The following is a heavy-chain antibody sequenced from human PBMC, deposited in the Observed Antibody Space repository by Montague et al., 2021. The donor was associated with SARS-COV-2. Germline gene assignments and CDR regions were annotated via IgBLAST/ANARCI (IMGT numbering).Heavy chain of an antibody. D-gene: IGHD6-19*01. V-gene: IGHV3-30-3*01. J-gene: IGHJ4*02. CDR1: GFTFSSYA. Sequence: SLRLSCAASGFTFSSYAMHWVRQAPGKGLDWVAVISYDGSNKYYADSVQGRFTISRDNSKNTLYLQMSSLRAEDTAVYYCASEMIAVAGTAPFDYWGQGTLVTVSS. CDR2: ISYDGSNK. CDR3: ASEMIAVAGTAPFDY.